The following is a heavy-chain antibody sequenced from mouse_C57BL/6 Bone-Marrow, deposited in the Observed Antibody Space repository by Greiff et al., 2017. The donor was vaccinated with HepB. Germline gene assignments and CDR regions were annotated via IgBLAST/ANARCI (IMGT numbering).Heavy chain of an antibody. J-gene: IGHJ3*01. V-gene: IGHV1-74*01. CDR1: GYTFTSYW. CDR3: AAITTVVATTGPYHFDY. CDR2: IHPSDSDT. D-gene: IGHD1-1*01. Sequence: QVQLQQPGAELVKPGASVKVSCKASGYTFTSYWMHWVKQRPGQGLEWIGRIHPSDSDTNYNQKFKGKATLTVDKSSSTAYMQLSSLTSEDSAVYYCAAITTVVATTGPYHFDYWGQGTLVTVSA.